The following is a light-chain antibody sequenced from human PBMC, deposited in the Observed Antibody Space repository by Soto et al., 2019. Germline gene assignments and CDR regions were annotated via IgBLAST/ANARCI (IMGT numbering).Light chain of an antibody. CDR3: QQYNNWPRT. V-gene: IGKV3-15*01. J-gene: IGKJ1*01. CDR1: QSVSNN. CDR2: GAS. Sequence: EIVMTQSPATLSVSPGERATLSCRASQSVSNNLAWYQQKPGQAPRLLIYGASTRATGIPARFSGSGSGTEFTLTISSPQSEDFEVYYCQQYNNWPRTFGQGTKVDIK.